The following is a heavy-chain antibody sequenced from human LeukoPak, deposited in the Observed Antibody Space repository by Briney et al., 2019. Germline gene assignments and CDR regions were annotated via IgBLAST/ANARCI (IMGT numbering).Heavy chain of an antibody. CDR3: ARGRRPPLRGWFDP. V-gene: IGHV4-34*01. CDR1: GGSFSGYY. Sequence: SGTLSLTCAAYGGSFSGYYWSWIRQPPGKGLEWIGEINHSGSTNYNPSLKSRVTISVDTSKNQFSLKLSSVTAADTAVYYCARGRRPPLRGWFDPWGQGTLVTVSS. CDR2: INHSGST. J-gene: IGHJ5*02. D-gene: IGHD3-16*01.